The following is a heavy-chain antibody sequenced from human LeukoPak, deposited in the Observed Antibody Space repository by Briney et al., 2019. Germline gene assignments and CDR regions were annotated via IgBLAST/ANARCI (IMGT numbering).Heavy chain of an antibody. CDR3: ARVSYYYDSSGYYY. Sequence: SETLSLTCAVYGVSFSGYYWSWIRQPPGKGLEWIGEINHSGSTNYNPSLKSRVTISVDTSKNQFSLKLSSVTAADTAVYYCARVSYYYDSSGYYYWGQGTLVTVSS. J-gene: IGHJ4*02. V-gene: IGHV4-34*01. CDR1: GVSFSGYY. D-gene: IGHD3-22*01. CDR2: INHSGST.